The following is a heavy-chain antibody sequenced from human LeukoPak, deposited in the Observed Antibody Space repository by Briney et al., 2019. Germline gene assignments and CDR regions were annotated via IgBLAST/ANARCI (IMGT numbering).Heavy chain of an antibody. J-gene: IGHJ4*02. CDR3: AREPGYSYGFDY. V-gene: IGHV4-59*01. Sequence: PSETLSLTCTVSGGSISSYYWSWIRQPPGKGLEWIGYIYYSGSTNYNPPLKSRVTISVDTSKNQFSLKLSSVTAADTAVYYCAREPGYSYGFDYWGQGTLVTVSS. CDR1: GGSISSYY. CDR2: IYYSGST. D-gene: IGHD5-18*01.